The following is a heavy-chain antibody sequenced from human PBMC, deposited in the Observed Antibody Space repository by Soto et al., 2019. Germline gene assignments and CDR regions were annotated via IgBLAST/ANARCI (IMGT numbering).Heavy chain of an antibody. V-gene: IGHV4-30-4*01. D-gene: IGHD5-18*01. CDR1: GGSISSGDYY. J-gene: IGHJ4*02. CDR3: ARAWRYSYGYFDY. Sequence: NPSETLSLTCTVSGGSISSGDYYWSWIRQPPGKGLEWIGYIYYSGSTYYNPSLKSRVTISVDTSKNQFSLKLSSVTAADTAVYYCARAWRYSYGYFDYWGQGTLVTVSS. CDR2: IYYSGST.